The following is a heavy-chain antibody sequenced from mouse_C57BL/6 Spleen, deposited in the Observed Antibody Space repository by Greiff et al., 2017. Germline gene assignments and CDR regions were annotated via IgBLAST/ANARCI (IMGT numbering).Heavy chain of an antibody. D-gene: IGHD2-4*01. CDR1: GYTFTSYW. J-gene: IGHJ3*01. V-gene: IGHV1-52*01. Sequence: QVQLQQPGAELVRPGSSVKLSCKASGYTFTSYWMPWVKQRPIQGLEWIGNIDPSDSETHYNQKFKDKATLTVDKASSTAYMQLSILTSEDSAVYYCARYDYDYTFAYWGQGTLVTVSA. CDR2: IDPSDSET. CDR3: ARYDYDYTFAY.